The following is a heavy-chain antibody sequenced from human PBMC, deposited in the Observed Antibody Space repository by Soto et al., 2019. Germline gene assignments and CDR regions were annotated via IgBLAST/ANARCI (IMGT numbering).Heavy chain of an antibody. CDR1: GGSFRNYY. D-gene: IGHD3-10*01. CDR2: VNHSGEA. CDR3: TREERFPRYWFDP. V-gene: IGHV4-34*01. J-gene: IGHJ5*02. Sequence: SETLSLTCGVYGGSFRNYYWIWVRQPPGKGLEWIGEVNHSGEATYNPSLQSRITISLDTSNNQFSLKMTSVTAADTAMYFCTREERFPRYWFDPWGQGTQVTVSS.